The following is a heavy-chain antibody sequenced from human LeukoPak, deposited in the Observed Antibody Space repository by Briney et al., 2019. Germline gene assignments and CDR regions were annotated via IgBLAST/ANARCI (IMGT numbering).Heavy chain of an antibody. D-gene: IGHD2-15*01. V-gene: IGHV3-7*01. CDR2: IKQEGSEK. CDR3: AKDLVVVAATLFTHYGMDV. CDR1: GFTFSNYW. J-gene: IGHJ6*02. Sequence: PGGSLSLSCAASGFTFSNYWISWVRKAPGKGLGGVANIKQEGSEKYYVNSVKGRFTISRDNAKNSLYLQMNSLRAEDTAVYYCAKDLVVVAATLFTHYGMDVWGQGTTVTVSS.